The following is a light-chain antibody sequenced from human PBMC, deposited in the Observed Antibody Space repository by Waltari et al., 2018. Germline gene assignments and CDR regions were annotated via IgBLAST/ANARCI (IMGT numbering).Light chain of an antibody. CDR1: SSNIGSNY. V-gene: IGLV1-47*01. J-gene: IGLJ2*01. CDR2: RNN. CDR3: AAWDDSLSGPV. Sequence: QSVLTQPPSASGTPGQTVTIPCSASSSNIGSNYTYCYQQLPGTAPKLLIYRNNQRPSGVPDRFSGSKSGTSASLAISGLRSEDEADYYCAAWDDSLSGPVFGGGTKLTVL.